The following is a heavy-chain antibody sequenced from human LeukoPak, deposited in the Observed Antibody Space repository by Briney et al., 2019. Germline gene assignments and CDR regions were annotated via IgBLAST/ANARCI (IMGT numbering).Heavy chain of an antibody. CDR3: ARVRRIAAYYYYGMDV. D-gene: IGHD6-6*01. J-gene: IGHJ6*02. V-gene: IGHV4-59*12. CDR1: GGSISSYY. CDR2: IYYSGST. Sequence: PSETLSLTCTVSGGSISSYYWSWIRQPPGKGLEWIGYIYYSGSTNYNPSLKSRVTISVDTSKNQFSLKLSSVTAADTAVYYCARVRRIAAYYYYGMDVWGQGTTVTVSS.